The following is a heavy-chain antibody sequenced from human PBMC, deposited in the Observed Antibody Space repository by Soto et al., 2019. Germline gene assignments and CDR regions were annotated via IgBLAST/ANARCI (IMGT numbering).Heavy chain of an antibody. CDR2: ISAYNGNT. J-gene: IGHJ4*02. CDR1: GYTFTSYG. CDR3: ARDRGQTLPCCSSTSCYYFDY. Sequence: GASVKVSCKASGYTFTSYGISWVRQAPGQGLEWMGWISAYNGNTNYAQKLQGRVTMTTDTSTSTAYMELRSLRSDDTAVYYCARDRGQTLPCCSSTSCYYFDYWGQGTLVTVSS. D-gene: IGHD2-2*01. V-gene: IGHV1-18*01.